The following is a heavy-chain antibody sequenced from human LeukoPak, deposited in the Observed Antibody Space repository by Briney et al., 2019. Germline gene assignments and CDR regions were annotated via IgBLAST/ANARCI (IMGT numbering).Heavy chain of an antibody. CDR3: AREALAARRDFDY. CDR2: ISSSGSTI. D-gene: IGHD6-6*01. V-gene: IGHV3-11*04. CDR1: GFTFSDYY. Sequence: GGSLRLSCAASGFTFSDYYMSWIRQAPGKGLEWVSYISSSGSTIYYADSVKGRFTISRDNAKNSLYLQMNSLRAEDTAVYYCAREALAARRDFDYWAQGTLVTVSS. J-gene: IGHJ4*02.